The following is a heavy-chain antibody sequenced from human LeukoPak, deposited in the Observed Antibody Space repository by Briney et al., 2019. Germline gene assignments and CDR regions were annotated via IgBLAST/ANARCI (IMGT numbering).Heavy chain of an antibody. CDR3: ARGRPTVTTSPLWWYRY. D-gene: IGHD4-17*01. J-gene: IGHJ4*02. V-gene: IGHV1-8*01. CDR1: GYTFTSYD. CDR2: MNPNSGNT. Sequence: ASVKVSCKASGYTFTSYDINRVRQATGQGLEWMGWMNPNSGNTGYAQKFQGRVTMTRNTSISTAYMELSSLRSEDTAVYYCARGRPTVTTSPLWWYRYWGQGTLVTVSS.